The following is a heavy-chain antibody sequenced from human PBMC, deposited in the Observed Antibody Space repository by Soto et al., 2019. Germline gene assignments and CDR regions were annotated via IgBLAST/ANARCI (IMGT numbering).Heavy chain of an antibody. CDR3: ARGPVGLVGYFDS. J-gene: IGHJ4*02. D-gene: IGHD2-8*02. V-gene: IGHV3-74*01. Sequence: GGSLRLSCATSGFTFSSYWMHWVRQAPGKGLVWVSRISTDGSSTTYADSVKGRFTISRDNAKNTLYLQMNSLRAEDTAMYYCARGPVGLVGYFDSWGQGTLVTVSS. CDR2: ISTDGSST. CDR1: GFTFSSYW.